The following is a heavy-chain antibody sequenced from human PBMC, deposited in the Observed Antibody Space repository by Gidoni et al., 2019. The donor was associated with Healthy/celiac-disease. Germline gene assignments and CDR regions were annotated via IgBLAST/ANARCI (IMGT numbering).Heavy chain of an antibody. J-gene: IGHJ4*02. Sequence: QVQLQESGPGLVKPSQTLSLTCTVSGGSISSGSYYWSWIRQPAGKGLEWIGRIYTSGSTNYNPSLKSRVTISVDTSKNQFSLKLSSVTAADTAVYYCARTNPALLTPFDYWGQGTLVTVSS. CDR2: IYTSGST. CDR1: GGSISSGSYY. D-gene: IGHD3-16*01. CDR3: ARTNPALLTPFDY. V-gene: IGHV4-61*02.